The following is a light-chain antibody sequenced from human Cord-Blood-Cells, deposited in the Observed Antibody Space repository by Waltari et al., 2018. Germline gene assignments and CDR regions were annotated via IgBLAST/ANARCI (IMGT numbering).Light chain of an antibody. J-gene: IGKJ2*03. CDR3: QQYDNLPYS. V-gene: IGKV1-33*01. Sequence: EIQMPQSPSSLSASVGDRVTITCQASQDISNYLNWYQQKPGKAPKLLIYDASNLETGVPSRFSGSGSGTDFTFTISSLQPEDIATYYCQQYDNLPYSFGQGTKLEIK. CDR2: DAS. CDR1: QDISNY.